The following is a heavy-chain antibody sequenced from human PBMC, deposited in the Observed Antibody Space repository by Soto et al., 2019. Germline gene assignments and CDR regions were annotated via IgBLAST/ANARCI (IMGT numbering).Heavy chain of an antibody. V-gene: IGHV4-59*08. Sequence: SETLSLTCTVSGGSISSYYWSWIRQPPGKGLEWIGYISYSGSTNYNPSLKSRLIISVDTSQNQVSLKLGSVTAADTAVYYCLTQGFGPLHGLVDVWGQGTTVTVSS. CDR1: GGSISSYY. CDR2: ISYSGST. CDR3: LTQGFGPLHGLVDV. D-gene: IGHD3-10*01. J-gene: IGHJ6*02.